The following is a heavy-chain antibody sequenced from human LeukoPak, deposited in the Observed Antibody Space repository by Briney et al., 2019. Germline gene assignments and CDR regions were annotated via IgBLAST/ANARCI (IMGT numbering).Heavy chain of an antibody. J-gene: IGHJ2*01. CDR1: GYTFSSYA. V-gene: IGHV1-18*01. Sequence: RASVKVSCTAYGYTFSSYAFSWVRQAPGQGLEWLGWISGYNGNTDYARRLQGRVTMTTDASTSTVYMELRSLRSDDTAVYYCAREKAIPATPRPNWYFDLWGRGTLVTVSS. D-gene: IGHD2-15*01. CDR3: AREKAIPATPRPNWYFDL. CDR2: ISGYNGNT.